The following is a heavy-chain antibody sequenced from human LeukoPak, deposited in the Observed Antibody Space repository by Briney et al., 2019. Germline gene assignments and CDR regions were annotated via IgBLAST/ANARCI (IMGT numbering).Heavy chain of an antibody. CDR3: ASKRGYSYGLDY. D-gene: IGHD5-18*01. CDR2: IIPIFGTA. CDR1: GGTFSSYD. J-gene: IGHJ4*02. Sequence: SVKVSCKASGGTFSSYDISWVRQAPGQGLEWMGGIIPIFGTANYAQKFQGRVTITADESTSTGYMELSSLRSEDTAVYYCASKRGYSYGLDYWGQGTLVTVSS. V-gene: IGHV1-69*01.